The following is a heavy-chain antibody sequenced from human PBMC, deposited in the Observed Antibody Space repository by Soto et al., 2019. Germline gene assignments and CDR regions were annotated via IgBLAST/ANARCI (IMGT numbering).Heavy chain of an antibody. CDR2: IDPSDSYT. D-gene: IGHD3-22*01. Sequence: PGESLKISCKGSGYSFTSYWISWVRQMPGKGLEWMGRIDPSDSYTNYSPSFQGHVTISADKSISTAYLQWSSLKASDTAMYYCASATRLYYYDSSGLLPAGSFYYYYGMDVWGQGTTVTVSS. V-gene: IGHV5-10-1*01. J-gene: IGHJ6*02. CDR3: ASATRLYYYDSSGLLPAGSFYYYYGMDV. CDR1: GYSFTSYW.